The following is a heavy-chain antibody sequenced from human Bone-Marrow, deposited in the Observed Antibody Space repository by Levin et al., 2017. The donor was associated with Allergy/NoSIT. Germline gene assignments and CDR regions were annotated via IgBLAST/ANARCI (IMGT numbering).Heavy chain of an antibody. V-gene: IGHV3-74*01. J-gene: IGHJ6*02. CDR3: AREGEDSTGSHYYYYGLDV. Sequence: LSLTCAGSGFTFSRSWMHWVRQDPGKGLVWISRINNAGTRTKYAASVEGRFTISRDNAKNILYLQMNNLRAADTAVYYCAREGEDSTGSHYYYYGLDVWGQGTTVTVSS. CDR2: INNAGTRT. D-gene: IGHD3-22*01. CDR1: GFTFSRSW.